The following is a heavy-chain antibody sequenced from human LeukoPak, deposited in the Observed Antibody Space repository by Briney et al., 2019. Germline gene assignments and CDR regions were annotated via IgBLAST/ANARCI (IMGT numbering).Heavy chain of an antibody. CDR3: ARIIMVRGVRSYFDY. V-gene: IGHV5-51*01. Sequence: GESLKISCKGSGYSFTSYWIGWVRQMPGKGLEWMGIIYPGVSDTRYSPSLRGQVTISADKSISTAYVQWSSLKASDTAMYYCARIIMVRGVRSYFDYWGQGTLITVSS. J-gene: IGHJ4*02. CDR1: GYSFTSYW. CDR2: IYPGVSDT. D-gene: IGHD3-10*01.